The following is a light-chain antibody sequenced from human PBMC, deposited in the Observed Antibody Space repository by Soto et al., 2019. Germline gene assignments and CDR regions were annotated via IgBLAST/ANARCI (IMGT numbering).Light chain of an antibody. Sequence: EVVLTEYPVTLSLFPGERTTLSYRASQSVSNYYLAWYQQTPGQAPRLLIYGASNRATGIPDRFSGSGSGTDFTITISRLEPEYFAEYYCQQYGSSGTFGQGTKVDIK. CDR2: GAS. V-gene: IGKV3-20*01. CDR1: QSVSNYY. J-gene: IGKJ1*01. CDR3: QQYGSSGT.